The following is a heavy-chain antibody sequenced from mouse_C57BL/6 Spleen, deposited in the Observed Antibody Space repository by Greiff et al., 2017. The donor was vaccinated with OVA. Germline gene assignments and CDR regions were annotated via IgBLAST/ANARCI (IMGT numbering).Heavy chain of an antibody. CDR2: IDPSDSET. D-gene: IGHD1-1*01. V-gene: IGHV1-52*01. Sequence: QVQLKQPGAELVRPGSSVKLSCKASGYTFTSYWMHWVKQRPIQGLEWIGNIDPSDSETHYNQKFKDKATLTVDKSSSTAYMQLSSLTSEDSAVYYCARSSSYLYYFDYWGQGTTLTVSS. CDR1: GYTFTSYW. CDR3: ARSSSYLYYFDY. J-gene: IGHJ2*01.